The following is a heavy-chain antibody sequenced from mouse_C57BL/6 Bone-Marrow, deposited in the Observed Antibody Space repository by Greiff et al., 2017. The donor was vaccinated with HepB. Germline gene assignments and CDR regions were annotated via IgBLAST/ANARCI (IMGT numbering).Heavy chain of an antibody. D-gene: IGHD1-1*01. CDR1: GYTFTSYG. J-gene: IGHJ4*01. CDR2: IYPRSGNT. V-gene: IGHV1-81*01. Sequence: VQLQQSGAELARPGASVKLSCKASGYTFTSYGISWVKQRTGQGLEWIGEIYPRSGNTYYNEKFKGKATLTADKSSSTAYMELRSLTSEDSAVYFCARRGIYYYGSSHFYSMDYWGQGTSVTVSS. CDR3: ARRGIYYYGSSHFYSMDY.